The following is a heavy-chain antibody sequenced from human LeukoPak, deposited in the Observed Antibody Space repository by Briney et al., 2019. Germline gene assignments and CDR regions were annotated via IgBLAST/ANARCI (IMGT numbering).Heavy chain of an antibody. CDR1: GFTFSDYY. V-gene: IGHV3-11*04. CDR2: ISSSGSTI. D-gene: IGHD3-22*01. J-gene: IGHJ3*02. Sequence: GGSLRLSCAASGFTFSDYYMSWIRQAPGKGLERVSYISSSGSTIYYADSVKGRFTISRDNAKNSLYLQMNSLGAEDTAVYYCARDGTYDSKDAFDIWGQGTMVTVSS. CDR3: ARDGTYDSKDAFDI.